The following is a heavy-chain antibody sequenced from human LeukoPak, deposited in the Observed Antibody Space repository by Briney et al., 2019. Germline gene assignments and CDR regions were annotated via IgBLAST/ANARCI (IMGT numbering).Heavy chain of an antibody. CDR3: ARRRYSAYDFDY. V-gene: IGHV3-33*01. D-gene: IGHD5-12*01. CDR2: IWSDGSNK. CDR1: GFTFSTYG. J-gene: IGHJ4*02. Sequence: GGSLRLSCAASGFTFSTYGMHWVRQAPGKGLEWVAVIWSDGSNKYYADSVKGRFTISRDNSKNTLYLQMNSLRAEDTAVYYCARRRYSAYDFDYWGQGTLVTVSS.